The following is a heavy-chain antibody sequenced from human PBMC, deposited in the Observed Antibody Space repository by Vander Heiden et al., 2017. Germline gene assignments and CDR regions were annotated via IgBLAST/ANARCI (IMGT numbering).Heavy chain of an antibody. CDR2: ISTSGDSR. V-gene: IGHV3-23*01. CDR1: GFTFPSDA. J-gene: IGHJ4*02. CDR3: AKGFLEGPTVTPTFDY. D-gene: IGHD4-17*01. Sequence: EVQLLESGGGLVQPGGSLHLPCAAPGFTFPSDAMSWVRQTPGEGLEWVSGISTSGDSRYFADSVKGRFTISRDNSKNTLHLQMNSLRAEDTAIYYCAKGFLEGPTVTPTFDYWGQGNLVTVSS.